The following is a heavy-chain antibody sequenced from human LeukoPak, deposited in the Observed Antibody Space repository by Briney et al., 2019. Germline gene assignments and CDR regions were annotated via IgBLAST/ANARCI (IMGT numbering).Heavy chain of an antibody. J-gene: IGHJ4*02. CDR1: GFTFSSYS. CDR3: ARDQGYYLPDY. V-gene: IGHV3-48*04. D-gene: IGHD1-26*01. CDR2: ISSSGDTI. Sequence: PGGSLRLSCAASGFTFSSYSMNWVRQAPGKGLEWVSYISSSGDTIYYADSVKGRFTISRDNARNSLYLQMNSLRAEDTAVYYCARDQGYYLPDYWGQGTLVTVSS.